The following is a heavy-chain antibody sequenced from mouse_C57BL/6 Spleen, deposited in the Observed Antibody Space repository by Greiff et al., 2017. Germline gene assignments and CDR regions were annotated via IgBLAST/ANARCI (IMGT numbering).Heavy chain of an antibody. CDR1: GFSLTSYG. Sequence: VKLMASGPGLVQPSQSLSITCTVSGFSLTSYGVHWVRQSPGKGLEWLGVIWRGGSTDYNAAFMSRLSITKDNAKSQVGFTMNSLQADDTAIYYCAKNRGWLLNYFDYWGQSTTLTFSS. CDR2: IWRGGST. CDR3: AKNRGWLLNYFDY. D-gene: IGHD2-3*01. J-gene: IGHJ2*01. V-gene: IGHV2-5*01.